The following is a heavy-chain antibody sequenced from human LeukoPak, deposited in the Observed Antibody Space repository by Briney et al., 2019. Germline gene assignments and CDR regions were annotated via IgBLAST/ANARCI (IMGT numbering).Heavy chain of an antibody. CDR2: IIPIFGTA. D-gene: IGHD2-2*01. CDR1: GGTFSSYA. Sequence: SVRVSCKASGGTFSSYAISWVRQAPGQGLEWMGGIIPIFGTANYAQKFQGRVTITADESTSTAYMELSSLRSEDTAVYYCARINIVVVPAAKWVWFDPWGQGTLVTVSS. V-gene: IGHV1-69*13. CDR3: ARINIVVVPAAKWVWFDP. J-gene: IGHJ5*02.